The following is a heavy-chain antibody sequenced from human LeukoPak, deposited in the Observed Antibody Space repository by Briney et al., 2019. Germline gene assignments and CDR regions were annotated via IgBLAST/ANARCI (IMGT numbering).Heavy chain of an antibody. CDR1: GGSISSSSYY. Sequence: SETLSLTCTVSGGSISSSSYYWGWIRQPPGKGLEWIGSIYYSGSTYYNPSLKSRVTISVDTSKNQFFLKLSSVTAADTAVYYCASPHVLKVRGVTNVYFDYWGQGTLVTVSS. J-gene: IGHJ4*02. D-gene: IGHD3-10*01. CDR2: IYYSGST. CDR3: ASPHVLKVRGVTNVYFDY. V-gene: IGHV4-39*01.